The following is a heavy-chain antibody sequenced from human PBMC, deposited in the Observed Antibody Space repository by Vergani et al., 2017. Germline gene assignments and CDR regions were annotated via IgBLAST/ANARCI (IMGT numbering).Heavy chain of an antibody. CDR1: GGSFSGYY. D-gene: IGHD6-19*01. CDR3: ARQRLYSSGWSAGYYYYMDV. CDR2: INHSGST. Sequence: QVQLPQWGAGLLKPSETLSLTCAVYGGSFSGYYWSWIRQPPGKGLEWIGEINHSGSTNYNPSLKSRVTISVDTSKNQCSLKLSSVTAAATAVYSWARQRLYSSGWSAGYYYYMDVWGKGTTVTVAS. V-gene: IGHV4-34*01. J-gene: IGHJ6*03.